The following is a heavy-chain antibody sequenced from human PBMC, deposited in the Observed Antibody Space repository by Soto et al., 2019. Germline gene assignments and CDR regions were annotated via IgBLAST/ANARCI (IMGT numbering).Heavy chain of an antibody. J-gene: IGHJ5*02. CDR2: INHSGST. D-gene: IGHD2-15*01. V-gene: IGHV4-34*01. Sequence: SETLSLTCAVYGGSFSGYYWSWIRQPPGKGLEWIGEINHSGSTNYNPSLKSRVTISVDTSKNQFSLKLSSVTAADTAVYYCARVLPIVVVVAATTVNWFDPWGQGTLVTVSS. CDR1: GGSFSGYY. CDR3: ARVLPIVVVVAATTVNWFDP.